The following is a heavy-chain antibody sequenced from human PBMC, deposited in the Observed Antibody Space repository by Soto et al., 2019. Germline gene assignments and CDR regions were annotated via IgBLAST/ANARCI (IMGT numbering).Heavy chain of an antibody. J-gene: IGHJ4*02. CDR2: IKESGFA. V-gene: IGHV4-34*01. D-gene: IGHD6-19*01. CDR1: NGSFSDYF. Sequence: SETLSLTCGVYNGSFSDYFWNWIRQPPGKGLEWIGEIKESGFATYNPSLKRRVTMSVDTANNQFSLKVTSVTAADTAVYYCARGKSSGPLYYFDTWGQGTLVTRLL. CDR3: ARGKSSGPLYYFDT.